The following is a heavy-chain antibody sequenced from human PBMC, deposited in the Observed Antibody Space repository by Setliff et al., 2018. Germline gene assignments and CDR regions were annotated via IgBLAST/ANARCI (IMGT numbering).Heavy chain of an antibody. CDR1: GGTFSSYA. CDR2: ISPIFATT. V-gene: IGHV1-69*05. J-gene: IGHJ5*02. Sequence: GASVKVSCKASGGTFSSYAINWVRQAPGQGLEWMGGISPIFATTNYAQKFQGRVTITTDEATNTAYMELSSLRSEDTAVYYCAREGLTLVRGATSWFDPWGQGTLVTVSS. D-gene: IGHD3-10*01. CDR3: AREGLTLVRGATSWFDP.